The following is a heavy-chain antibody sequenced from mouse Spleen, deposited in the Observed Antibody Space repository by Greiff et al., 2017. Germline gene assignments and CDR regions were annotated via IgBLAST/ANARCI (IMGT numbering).Heavy chain of an antibody. Sequence: VQLQQSGAELARPGASVKLSCKASGYTFTSYGISWVKQRTGQGLEWIGEIYPRSGNTYYNEKFKGKATLTADKSSSTAYMELRSLTSEDSAVYFCANHYDGYYDYAMDYWGQGTSVTVSS. CDR3: ANHYDGYYDYAMDY. V-gene: IGHV1-81*01. D-gene: IGHD2-3*01. CDR1: GYTFTSYG. CDR2: IYPRSGNT. J-gene: IGHJ4*01.